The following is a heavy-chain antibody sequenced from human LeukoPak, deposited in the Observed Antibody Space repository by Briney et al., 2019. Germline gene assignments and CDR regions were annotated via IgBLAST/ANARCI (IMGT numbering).Heavy chain of an antibody. Sequence: GGSLRLSCAASGFTFSSYSMNWVRQAPGKVLEWVSFISSSSSSINYADSVKGRFTISRDNAKNSLYLQMDSLRAEDTAVYYCARDRDGTAYYPLDFRGQGTLVTVSS. D-gene: IGHD3-22*01. V-gene: IGHV3-21*01. CDR3: ARDRDGTAYYPLDF. CDR1: GFTFSSYS. J-gene: IGHJ4*02. CDR2: ISSSSSSI.